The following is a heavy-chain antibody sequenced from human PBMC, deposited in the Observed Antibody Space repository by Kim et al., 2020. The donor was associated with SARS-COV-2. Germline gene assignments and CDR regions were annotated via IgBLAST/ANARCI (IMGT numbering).Heavy chain of an antibody. J-gene: IGHJ4*02. D-gene: IGHD3-10*01. Sequence: YYNPSLTSRVTISIDTSKKQFFLKLSSVTAADTAVYYCARRGSGSYDFDHWGQGTLVTVSS. CDR3: ARRGSGSYDFDH. V-gene: IGHV4-39*01.